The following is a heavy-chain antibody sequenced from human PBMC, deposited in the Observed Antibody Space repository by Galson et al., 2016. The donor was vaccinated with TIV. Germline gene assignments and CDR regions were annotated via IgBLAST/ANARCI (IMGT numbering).Heavy chain of an antibody. CDR3: ARRERYFNYMDV. D-gene: IGHD3-9*01. Sequence: SVKVSCKASRGTFNGYHIHWVRQAPGQGLEWMGWINPSTGDTNSAQNFQDRDTMTRDTSIITIYMELSRLRSDDTAVYYCARRERYFNYMDVWGKGTMVTVSS. J-gene: IGHJ6*03. CDR1: RGTFNGYH. CDR2: INPSTGDT. V-gene: IGHV1-2*02.